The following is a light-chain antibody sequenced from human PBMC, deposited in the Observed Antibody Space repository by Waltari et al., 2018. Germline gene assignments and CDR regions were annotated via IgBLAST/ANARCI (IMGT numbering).Light chain of an antibody. Sequence: EIVLTQSPGTLSLSPGERATLSCRASQSVSSSYLAWYQQKSGQAPRLLIYGASSRATGIPDRFSGSGSGTDFTLTISRLEPEDSAVYYCQRYGGSPLITFGQGTRLEIK. CDR2: GAS. CDR3: QRYGGSPLIT. CDR1: QSVSSSY. V-gene: IGKV3-20*01. J-gene: IGKJ5*01.